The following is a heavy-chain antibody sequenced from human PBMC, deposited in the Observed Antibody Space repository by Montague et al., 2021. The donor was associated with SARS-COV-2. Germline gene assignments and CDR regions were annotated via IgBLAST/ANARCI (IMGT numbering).Heavy chain of an antibody. Sequence: SETLSLTCAVYGGSFSDYHWTWIRQSPGEGLEWIGQINHCGSTKYNPSLKSRVTISIDTSKKQFSLKLTSVTAADTAVYYCSRGAPVYWGQGTLVTVSS. J-gene: IGHJ4*02. V-gene: IGHV4-34*01. CDR1: GGSFSDYH. CDR2: INHCGST. CDR3: SRGAPVY.